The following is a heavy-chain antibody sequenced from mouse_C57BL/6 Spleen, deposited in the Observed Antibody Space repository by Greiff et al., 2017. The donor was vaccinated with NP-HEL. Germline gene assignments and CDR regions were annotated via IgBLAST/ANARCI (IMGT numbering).Heavy chain of an antibody. D-gene: IGHD1-1*01. CDR3: AREDYYGSSSFAY. Sequence: QVQLQQPGAELVKPGASVKMSCKASGYTFTSYWITWVKQRPGQGLEWIGDIYPGSGSTNYNEKFKSKATLTVDTSSSTAYMQLSSLTSEDSAVYHCAREDYYGSSSFAYWGQGTLVTVSA. CDR1: GYTFTSYW. J-gene: IGHJ3*01. V-gene: IGHV1-55*01. CDR2: IYPGSGST.